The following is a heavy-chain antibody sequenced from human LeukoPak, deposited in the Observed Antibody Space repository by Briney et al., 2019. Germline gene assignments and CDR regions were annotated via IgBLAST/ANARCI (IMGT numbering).Heavy chain of an antibody. CDR2: ITARGIST. Sequence: HRGGSLRLSCAASGFTFSSSAMSWVRQAPGKGLEWVSSITARGISTYYADSVKGRFTISRDNSKNTLYLQMNSLRGDDIGVYYCAKSFDFSNGHSPILTPFDSWGQGTLVSVSS. CDR3: AKSFDFSNGHSPILTPFDS. V-gene: IGHV3-23*01. J-gene: IGHJ4*02. CDR1: GFTFSSSA. D-gene: IGHD3-3*01.